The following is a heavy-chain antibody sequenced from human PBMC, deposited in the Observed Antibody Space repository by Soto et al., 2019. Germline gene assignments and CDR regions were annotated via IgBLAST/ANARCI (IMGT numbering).Heavy chain of an antibody. Sequence: SGPTLVNPTQTLTLTCTFSGFSLSTSGVGVGWIRQPPGKALEWLALIYWDDDKRYSPSLKSRLTITKDTSKNQVVLTMTNMDPVDTATYYCAHGLGFLVFPPSGWFDPWGQGTLVTVSS. V-gene: IGHV2-5*02. D-gene: IGHD3-3*01. CDR2: IYWDDDK. J-gene: IGHJ5*02. CDR3: AHGLGFLVFPPSGWFDP. CDR1: GFSLSTSGVG.